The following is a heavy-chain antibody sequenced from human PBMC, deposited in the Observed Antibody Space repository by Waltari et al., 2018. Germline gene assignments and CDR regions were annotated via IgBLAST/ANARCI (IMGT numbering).Heavy chain of an antibody. D-gene: IGHD3-22*01. CDR3: AKDYDNIAYFHDDAFDV. Sequence: EVQLLESGGGLVQPGGSLRLSCAASGFTFRTYAMSWVRQAPGKGLEWVSTSSGGGGDTYYPDPVRGRLTITRDNSKNTLYLQMNSLSVEDTAVYYCAKDYDNIAYFHDDAFDVWGQGTMVTVSS. CDR1: GFTFRTYA. CDR2: SSGGGGDT. V-gene: IGHV3-23*01. J-gene: IGHJ3*01.